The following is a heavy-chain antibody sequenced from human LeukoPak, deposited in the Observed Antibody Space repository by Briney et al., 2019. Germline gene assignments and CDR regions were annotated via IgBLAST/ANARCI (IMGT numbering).Heavy chain of an antibody. CDR1: GGSISSSSYY. CDR3: ARGPLRTSWFDP. D-gene: IGHD1/OR15-1a*01. J-gene: IGHJ5*02. V-gene: IGHV4-39*07. CDR2: IYYSGNT. Sequence: SETLSLTCTVSGGSISSSSYYWGWIRQPPGKGLEWIGSIYYSGNTYYNPSLKSRVTISVDTSKNQYSLKLRSVTAADTAVYYCARGPLRTSWFDPWGQGTLVTVSS.